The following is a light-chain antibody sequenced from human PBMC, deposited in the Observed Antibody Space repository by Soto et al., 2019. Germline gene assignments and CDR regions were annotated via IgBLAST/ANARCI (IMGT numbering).Light chain of an antibody. CDR1: VLAKKY. J-gene: IGLJ1*01. V-gene: IGLV3-27*01. CDR3: YSAADNNLGV. CDR2: KDS. Sequence: ELTQPSSVSVSPGQTARITCSGDVLAKKYARWFQQKPGQAPVLVIYKDSERPSGIPERFSGSSSGTTVTLTISGAQVEDEADYYCYSAADNNLGVFGTGTKLTVL.